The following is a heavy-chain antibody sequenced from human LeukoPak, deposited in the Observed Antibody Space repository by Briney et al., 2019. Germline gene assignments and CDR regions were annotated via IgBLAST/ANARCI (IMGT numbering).Heavy chain of an antibody. D-gene: IGHD4-11*01. V-gene: IGHV4-39*07. Sequence: SETLSLTCTVSGGSISSNSYYWGWIRQPPGKGLEWIGSIYYSGSTYFNPSLKSRVTISVDTSKNQFSLKLSSVTAADTAVYYCARVNYGGYFDYWGQETLVAVSS. CDR3: ARVNYGGYFDY. J-gene: IGHJ4*02. CDR2: IYYSGST. CDR1: GGSISSNSYY.